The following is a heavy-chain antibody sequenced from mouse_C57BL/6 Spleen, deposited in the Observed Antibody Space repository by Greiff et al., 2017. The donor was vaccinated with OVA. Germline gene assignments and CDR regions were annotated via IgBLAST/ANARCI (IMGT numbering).Heavy chain of an antibody. CDR1: GYTFTDYY. CDR3: ARSHYGSSYGYFDY. D-gene: IGHD1-1*01. V-gene: IGHV1-76*01. Sequence: ESGAELVRPGASVKLSCKASGYTFTDYYINWVKQRPGQGLEWIARIYPGSGNTYYNEKFKGKATLTAEKSSSTAYMQLSSLTSEDSAVYFCARSHYGSSYGYFDYWGQGTTLTVSS. CDR2: IYPGSGNT. J-gene: IGHJ2*01.